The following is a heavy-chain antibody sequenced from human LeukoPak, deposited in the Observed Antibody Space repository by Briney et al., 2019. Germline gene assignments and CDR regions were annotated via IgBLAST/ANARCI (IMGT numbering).Heavy chain of an antibody. CDR2: ISGAGGTT. CDR3: AKTKQGSGYLDY. CDR1: GLTFSSYA. Sequence: GGSLRLSCAVSGLTFSSYAMHWVRQAPGKGLEWVSVISGAGGTTYYADSVKGRFTISRDNSKNTVYLQMDSLRAEDTAVYYCAKTKQGSGYLDYWGQGTLVTVSS. D-gene: IGHD3-10*01. J-gene: IGHJ4*02. V-gene: IGHV3-23*01.